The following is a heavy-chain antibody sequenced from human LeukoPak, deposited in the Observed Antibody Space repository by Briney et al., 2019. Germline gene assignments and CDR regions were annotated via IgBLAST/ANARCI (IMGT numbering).Heavy chain of an antibody. CDR2: IYSGGST. Sequence: PGGSLRLSCAASGFTVSSSYMSWVRQARGRGLEWVSVIYSGGSTYYADSVKGRFTISRDNSKNTLYLQMNSLRAEDTAVYYCASQRGYSYGYYYYYMDVWGKGTTVTVSS. V-gene: IGHV3-53*01. CDR3: ASQRGYSYGYYYYYMDV. CDR1: GFTVSSSY. D-gene: IGHD5-18*01. J-gene: IGHJ6*03.